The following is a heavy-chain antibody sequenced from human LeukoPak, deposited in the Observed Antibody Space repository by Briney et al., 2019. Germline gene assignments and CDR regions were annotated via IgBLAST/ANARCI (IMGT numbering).Heavy chain of an antibody. Sequence: SETLSLTCTVSGGSFSGYYWSWIRQPPGKGLEWIGYIYYSGITNYNPSLTSRVTISLDTSKSQFSLKLSSVTAADTALYYCARAPGQYYYYGMDVWGQGTTVTVSS. V-gene: IGHV4-59*01. J-gene: IGHJ6*02. CDR2: IYYSGIT. D-gene: IGHD4-11*01. CDR3: ARAPGQYYYYGMDV. CDR1: GGSFSGYY.